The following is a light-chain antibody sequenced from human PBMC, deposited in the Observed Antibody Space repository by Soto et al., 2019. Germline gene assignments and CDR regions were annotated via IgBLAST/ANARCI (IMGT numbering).Light chain of an antibody. CDR3: QHYNSYSEA. V-gene: IGKV1-5*03. Sequence: DIQMTHSPSTLSGSVGDRVTITCRASQTISSWLAWYQQKPGKAPKLLNYKASTLKSGVPSRFSGSGSGTEFALTISSLQPDDFATYYYQHYNSYSEAFGQGTKVDIK. CDR1: QTISSW. CDR2: KAS. J-gene: IGKJ1*01.